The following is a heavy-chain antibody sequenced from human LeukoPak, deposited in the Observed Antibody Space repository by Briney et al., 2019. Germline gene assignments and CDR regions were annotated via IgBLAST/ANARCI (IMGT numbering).Heavy chain of an antibody. D-gene: IGHD2-2*02. CDR1: AYSFTDHF. V-gene: IGHV1-69*13. J-gene: IGHJ4*02. CDR3: ARWAGYCSITNCYTAFDC. CDR2: ITPIFGTA. Sequence: SVKVSCKASAYSFTDHFRNWVRQAPGQGRERRGGITPIFGTANYAQTSQGRVTITADESTSTAYMEPSSLRSEDTAVYYCARWAGYCSITNCYTAFDCSGQGTLVTVSS.